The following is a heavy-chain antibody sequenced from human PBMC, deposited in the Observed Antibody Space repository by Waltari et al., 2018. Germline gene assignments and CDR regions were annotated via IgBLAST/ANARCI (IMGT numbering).Heavy chain of an antibody. CDR3: ARGRTLIPLIYSGYDFDY. D-gene: IGHD5-12*01. V-gene: IGHV4-34*01. J-gene: IGHJ4*02. CDR1: GGSFSGYY. CDR2: INHSGST. Sequence: QVQLQQWGAGLLKPSETLSLTCAVYGGSFSGYYWSWIRQPPGKGLEWIGEINHSGSTNYNPPRKSRVTISVDTSKNQFSLKLSSVTAADTAVYYCARGRTLIPLIYSGYDFDYWGQGTLVTVSS.